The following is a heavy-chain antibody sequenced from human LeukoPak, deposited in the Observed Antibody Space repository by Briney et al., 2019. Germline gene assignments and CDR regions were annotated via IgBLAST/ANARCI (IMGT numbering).Heavy chain of an antibody. D-gene: IGHD3-16*02. J-gene: IGHJ4*02. CDR3: AISRAYDYVWGSYRATDY. Sequence: GGSLRLSCAASGFTFSSYAMHWVRQAPGKGLEWVAVISYDGSNKYYADSVKGRFTISRDNSKNTLYLQMNSLRAEDTAVYYCAISRAYDYVWGSYRATDYWGQGTLVTVSS. CDR1: GFTFSSYA. V-gene: IGHV3-30-3*01. CDR2: ISYDGSNK.